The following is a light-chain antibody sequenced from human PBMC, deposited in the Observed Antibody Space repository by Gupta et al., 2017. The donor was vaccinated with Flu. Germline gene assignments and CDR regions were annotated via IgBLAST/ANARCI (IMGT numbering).Light chain of an antibody. CDR3: KSYDSQSVI. V-gene: IGLV6-57*01. J-gene: IGLJ2*01. CDR2: EDY. CDR1: SGNIADNL. Sequence: NFIFTQPPSVSESSRTTLTISRIRSSGNIADNLVQWYQQRPGTSPRTIIFEDYNRLSGIPNRFSGAIVTSRSATLTIYPLQSEDEADYLCKSYDSQSVIFGGGTKVTVL.